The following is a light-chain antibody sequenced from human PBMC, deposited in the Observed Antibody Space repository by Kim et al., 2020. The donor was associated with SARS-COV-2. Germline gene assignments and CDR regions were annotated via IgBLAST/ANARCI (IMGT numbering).Light chain of an antibody. CDR1: SSNIVSNY. CDR3: AAWDDSLSGNWV. CDR2: RNN. Sequence: QRVTISSSGSSSNIVSNYVYWYQQLPGTAPKPLIYRNNQRPSGVPDRFSGSKSGTSASLAISGLRSEDEADYYCAAWDDSLSGNWVFGGGTQLTVL. V-gene: IGLV1-47*01. J-gene: IGLJ3*02.